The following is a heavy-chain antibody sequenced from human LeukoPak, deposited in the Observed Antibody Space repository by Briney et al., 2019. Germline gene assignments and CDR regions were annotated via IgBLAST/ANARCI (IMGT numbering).Heavy chain of an antibody. Sequence: QTGGSLRLSCAASGFTFSIFSMNWVRQAPGKGLEWVSYINSRGSSMRYADSVEGRFTISRDNANNSLYLQMNSLRAEDTAVYYCARDDSTFGYWGQGTLVTVSS. CDR3: ARDDSTFGY. CDR2: INSRGSSM. J-gene: IGHJ4*02. D-gene: IGHD2/OR15-2a*01. V-gene: IGHV3-48*01. CDR1: GFTFSIFS.